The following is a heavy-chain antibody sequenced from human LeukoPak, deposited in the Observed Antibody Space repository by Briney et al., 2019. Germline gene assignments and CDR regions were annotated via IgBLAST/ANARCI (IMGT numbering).Heavy chain of an antibody. CDR1: GFTVSNNY. J-gene: IGHJ4*02. CDR3: ARLEQWLTPY. CDR2: LHSGGST. Sequence: GGSLRLSCAASGFTVSNNYMSWVRQAPGKGLEWVSILHSGGSTYYADSVKGRFTISRDNSKNTVYLQMNGLRAEDTAVYYCARLEQWLTPYWGQGTLVTVSS. D-gene: IGHD6-19*01. V-gene: IGHV3-66*01.